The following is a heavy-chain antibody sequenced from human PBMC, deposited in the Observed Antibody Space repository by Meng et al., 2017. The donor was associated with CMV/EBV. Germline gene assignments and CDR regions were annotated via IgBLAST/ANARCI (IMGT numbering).Heavy chain of an antibody. Sequence: GESLKISCAASGFTFSSYSMNWVRQAPGKGLEWVSSISSSSSYIYYADSVKGRFTISRDNAKNSLYLQMNSLRAEDTAVYYCARGHATWFDPWGQGTLVTVSS. CDR1: GFTFSSYS. V-gene: IGHV3-21*01. CDR2: ISSSSSYI. CDR3: ARGHATWFDP. D-gene: IGHD2-15*01. J-gene: IGHJ5*02.